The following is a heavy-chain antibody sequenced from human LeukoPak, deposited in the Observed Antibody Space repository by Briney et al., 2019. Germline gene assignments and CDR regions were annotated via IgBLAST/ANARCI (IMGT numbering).Heavy chain of an antibody. V-gene: IGHV1-2*02. CDR2: INPNSGGT. Sequence: GASVKVSCKASGYTFTGYYMHWVRQAPGQGLEWMGWINPNSGGTNYAQKFQGRVTMTRDTSISTAYMELSRLRSDDTAVYYCARVASFYYYYMDVWAKGTTVTVSS. J-gene: IGHJ6*03. CDR3: ARVASFYYYYMDV. CDR1: GYTFTGYY. D-gene: IGHD2-15*01.